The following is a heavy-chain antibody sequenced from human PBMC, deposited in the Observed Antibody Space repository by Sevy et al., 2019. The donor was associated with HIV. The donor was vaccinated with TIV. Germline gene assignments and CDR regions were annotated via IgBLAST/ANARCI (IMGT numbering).Heavy chain of an antibody. V-gene: IGHV3-30-3*01. Sequence: GGSLRLSCVASGFSIRDFAVHWVRQGPGKGLEWVAIMSYVGVSEKYADSVKGRFTISRDSSRNTLYLQMTSLRAEDTAVYYCARLQSCGGDCYYFDSWGQGTLVTVSS. CDR3: ARLQSCGGDCYYFDS. CDR1: GFSIRDFA. D-gene: IGHD2-21*02. CDR2: MSYVGVSE. J-gene: IGHJ4*02.